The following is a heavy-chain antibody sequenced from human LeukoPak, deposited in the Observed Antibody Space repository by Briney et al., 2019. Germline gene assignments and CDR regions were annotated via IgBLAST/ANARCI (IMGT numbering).Heavy chain of an antibody. V-gene: IGHV3-48*03. Sequence: GGSLRLSCAASGFTFSSYEMNWVRQAPGKGLEWVSCISSSGSTIYYADSVKGRFTISRDNAKNSLYLQMNSLRAEDTAVYYCAKEQIAAAGGPFDYWGQGTLVTVSS. D-gene: IGHD6-13*01. J-gene: IGHJ4*02. CDR3: AKEQIAAAGGPFDY. CDR2: ISSSGSTI. CDR1: GFTFSSYE.